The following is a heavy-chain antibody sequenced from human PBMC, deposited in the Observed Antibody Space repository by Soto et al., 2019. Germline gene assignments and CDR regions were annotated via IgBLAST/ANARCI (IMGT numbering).Heavy chain of an antibody. Sequence: SQTLSLTCAISGDSVSSNSAAWNWIRQSPSRGLEWLGRTYYRSKWYNDYAVSVKSRITINPDTSKNQFSLQLNSVTPEDTAVYYCARAHCSSTSCYTSYYYYGMDVCGQGTTVTVS. J-gene: IGHJ6*02. CDR1: GDSVSSNSAA. CDR3: ARAHCSSTSCYTSYYYYGMDV. CDR2: TYYRSKWYN. V-gene: IGHV6-1*01. D-gene: IGHD2-2*02.